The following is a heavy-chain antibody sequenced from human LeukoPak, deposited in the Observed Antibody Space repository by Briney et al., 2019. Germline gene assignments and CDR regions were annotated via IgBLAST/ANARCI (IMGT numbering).Heavy chain of an antibody. Sequence: PGGSLRLSCAASGFTFSSYGMHWVRQAPGKGLEWVAVIWYDGSNKYYADSVKGRFTISRDNSKNTLYLQMNSLRAEDTVVYYCARGHGDGLHSSDYWGQGTLVTVSS. J-gene: IGHJ4*02. CDR1: GFTFSSYG. V-gene: IGHV3-33*01. CDR3: ARGHGDGLHSSDY. CDR2: IWYDGSNK. D-gene: IGHD5-24*01.